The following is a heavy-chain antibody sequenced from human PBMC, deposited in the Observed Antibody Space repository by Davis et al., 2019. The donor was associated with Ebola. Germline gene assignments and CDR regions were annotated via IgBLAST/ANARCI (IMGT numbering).Heavy chain of an antibody. CDR3: AKTLLYGDYGYYYYGMDV. CDR2: IGGSGSNT. D-gene: IGHD4-17*01. Sequence: PGGSLRLSCAASGFTFGSYAMSWVRQAPGKGLVWVSSIGGSGSNTYYADSVKGRFTISRDNSKNTLYLQMNSLRAEDTAVYYCAKTLLYGDYGYYYYGMDVWGKGTTVTVSS. J-gene: IGHJ6*04. CDR1: GFTFGSYA. V-gene: IGHV3-23*01.